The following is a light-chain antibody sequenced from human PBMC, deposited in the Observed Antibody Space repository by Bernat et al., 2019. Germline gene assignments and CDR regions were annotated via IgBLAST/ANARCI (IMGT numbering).Light chain of an antibody. Sequence: DIQMTQSPSSLSASVGDRVTITCRASQSISSYLNWYQQKPGKAPKLLIYAASSLQSGVPSRFSGRGSGTDFTLTISSLQPEDFATYYCQQSYSTPLTVGGGTNVEIK. CDR1: QSISSY. V-gene: IGKV1-39*01. CDR3: QQSYSTPLT. J-gene: IGKJ4*01. CDR2: AAS.